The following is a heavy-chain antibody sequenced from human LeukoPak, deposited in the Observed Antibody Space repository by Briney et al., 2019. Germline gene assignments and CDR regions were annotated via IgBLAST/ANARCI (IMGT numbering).Heavy chain of an antibody. V-gene: IGHV4-59*08. CDR3: ARGYSSSWYFNWFDP. Sequence: SETLSLTCTVSGGSISSYYWSWLRQPPGKGLEWIGYIYYSGSTNYNPSLKSRVTISVDTSKNQFSLKLTSVTAADTAVYYCARGYSSSWYFNWFDPWGQGTLVTVSS. CDR1: GGSISSYY. CDR2: IYYSGST. D-gene: IGHD6-13*01. J-gene: IGHJ5*02.